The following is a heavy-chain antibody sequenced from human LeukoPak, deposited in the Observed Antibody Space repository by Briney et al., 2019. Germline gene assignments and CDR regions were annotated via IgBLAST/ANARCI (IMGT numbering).Heavy chain of an antibody. CDR3: AREGPGGFDY. D-gene: IGHD3-10*01. V-gene: IGHV3-30*04. CDR2: ISYDGSNK. J-gene: IGHJ4*02. CDR1: GFTFSSYA. Sequence: PGGSLRLSCAASGFTFSSYAMHWVRQAPGRGLEWVAVISYDGSNKYYADSVKGRFTISRDNSKNTLYLQMNSLRAEDTAVYYCAREGPGGFDYWGQGTLVTVSS.